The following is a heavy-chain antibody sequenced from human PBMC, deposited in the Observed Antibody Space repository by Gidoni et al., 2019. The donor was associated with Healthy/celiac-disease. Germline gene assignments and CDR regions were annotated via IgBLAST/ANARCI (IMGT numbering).Heavy chain of an antibody. J-gene: IGHJ6*02. CDR1: GGSFSGYY. CDR3: ARGRTVTYYYYYGMDV. V-gene: IGHV4-34*01. Sequence: QVQLQQWGAGLLKPSETLSLTCAVYGGSFSGYYWSWIRQPPGKGLEWIGEINHSGSTNYNPSLKSRVTISVDTSKNQFSLKLSSVTAADTAVYYCARGRTVTYYYYYGMDVWGQGTTVTVSS. D-gene: IGHD4-17*01. CDR2: INHSGST.